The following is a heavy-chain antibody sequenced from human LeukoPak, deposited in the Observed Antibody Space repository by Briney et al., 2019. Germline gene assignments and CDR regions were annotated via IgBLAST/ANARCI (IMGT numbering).Heavy chain of an antibody. J-gene: IGHJ1*01. Sequence: ASVKVSCKVSGHTLNDLSIHWVRQAPGKGLEWMGGFDPEDGETIYAQRFQGRVTMTEDTSTDTAYMEVTSLRSEDTAVYYCATCVGDCYPGVEYFQHWGQGTLVTVTS. CDR3: ATCVGDCYPGVEYFQH. V-gene: IGHV1-24*01. D-gene: IGHD2-15*01. CDR2: FDPEDGET. CDR1: GHTLNDLS.